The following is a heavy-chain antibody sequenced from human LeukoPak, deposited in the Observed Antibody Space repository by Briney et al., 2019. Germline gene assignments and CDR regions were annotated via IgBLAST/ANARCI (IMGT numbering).Heavy chain of an antibody. J-gene: IGHJ4*02. CDR3: VKLATWNYAHYFDY. Sequence: PGGSLRLSCTASGFIFTSHGMYWVRQAPGKGLEWVAFIRFDGKTTNYADSVKGRFTISRDNSESALYLQMNSLRTEDTAMYYCVKLATWNYAHYFDYWGQGTLVTVSS. D-gene: IGHD1-7*01. V-gene: IGHV3-30*02. CDR1: GFIFTSHG. CDR2: IRFDGKTT.